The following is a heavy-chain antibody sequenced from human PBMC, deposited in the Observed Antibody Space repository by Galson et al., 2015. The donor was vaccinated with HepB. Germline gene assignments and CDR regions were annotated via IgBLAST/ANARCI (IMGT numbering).Heavy chain of an antibody. J-gene: IGHJ4*02. D-gene: IGHD7-27*01. CDR2: ISTTYI. Sequence: SLRLSCAASGFTFNNYTMNWVRQTPGKGLEWVSFISTTYISYADSVKGRFTISRDNAKNSLYLQMSSLRAEDTAVYYCARDPPLGTPFDYWGQGTLVTVSS. V-gene: IGHV3-21*06. CDR3: ARDPPLGTPFDY. CDR1: GFTFNNYT.